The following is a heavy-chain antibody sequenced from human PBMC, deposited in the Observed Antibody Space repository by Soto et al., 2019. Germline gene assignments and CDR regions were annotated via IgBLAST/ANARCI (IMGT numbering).Heavy chain of an antibody. CDR2: IYSGVTT. V-gene: IGHV3-66*01. CDR3: ATIAARPD. CDR1: GITGITNY. J-gene: IGHJ4*02. Sequence: GGSHRLSCTASGITGITNYMSWVRQAPGMGLEWVSVIYSGVTTHYADSVKGRFTISRDNSKNTLYLHMSSLRAEDTAVYYCATIAARPDWGQGTLVTVSS. D-gene: IGHD6-6*01.